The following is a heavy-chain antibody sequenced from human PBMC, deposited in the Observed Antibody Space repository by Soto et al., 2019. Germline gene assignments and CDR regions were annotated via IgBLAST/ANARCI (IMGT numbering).Heavy chain of an antibody. CDR1: GYTFTSYY. CDR2: INPSGGST. Sequence: VASVKVSCKASGYTFTSYYMHWVRQAPGQGLEWMGIINPSGGSTSYAQKFQGRVTMTRDTSTSTVYMELSSLRSEDTAVYYCASTLIGYCSGGSCYFEAFDIWGQGTMVTVSS. V-gene: IGHV1-46*03. D-gene: IGHD2-15*01. J-gene: IGHJ3*02. CDR3: ASTLIGYCSGGSCYFEAFDI.